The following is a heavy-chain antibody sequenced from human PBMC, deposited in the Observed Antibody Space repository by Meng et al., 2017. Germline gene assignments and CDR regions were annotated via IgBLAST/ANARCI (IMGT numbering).Heavy chain of an antibody. CDR2: ISGSGGST. CDR1: GFTFSSYA. J-gene: IGHJ4*02. V-gene: IGHV3-23*01. CDR3: AKEGSGYFSY. Sequence: GESLKISCAASGFTFSSYAMSWVRQAPGKGLEWVSAISGSGGSTYYADSVKGRFTISRDNSKNTLYLQMNSLRAEDTAVYYCAKEGSGYFSYWGQGMLVTVSS. D-gene: IGHD3-22*01.